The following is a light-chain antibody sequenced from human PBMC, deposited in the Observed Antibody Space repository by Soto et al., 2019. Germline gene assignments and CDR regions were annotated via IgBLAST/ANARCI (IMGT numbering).Light chain of an antibody. CDR2: KAS. CDR3: QQYNSYSYT. V-gene: IGKV1-5*03. CDR1: QSISSW. Sequence: DIQMTQSPSTLSASVGDRVTITCRASQSISSWLAWYQQKRGKAPKLLIYKASSLESGVPSRFSGSGSGTEFTLTISSLQPDDFATYYCQQYNSYSYTFGQGTKLEIK. J-gene: IGKJ2*01.